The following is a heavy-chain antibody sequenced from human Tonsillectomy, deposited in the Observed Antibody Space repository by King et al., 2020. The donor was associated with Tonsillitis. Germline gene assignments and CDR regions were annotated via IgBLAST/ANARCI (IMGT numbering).Heavy chain of an antibody. CDR2: IYHSGST. CDR1: GSSISSGYY. V-gene: IGHV4-38-2*02. D-gene: IGHD3-22*01. CDR3: ARDGVNYYDSSGYRSAY. Sequence: VQLQESGPGLVKPSETLSLTCAVSGSSISSGYYWGWIRQPPGKGREWSGSIYHSGSTYYNPSLKSRVTILVDTSKNQFSLRLSSVTAADTAVYYCARDGVNYYDSSGYRSAYWGQGTLWSVSS. J-gene: IGHJ4*02.